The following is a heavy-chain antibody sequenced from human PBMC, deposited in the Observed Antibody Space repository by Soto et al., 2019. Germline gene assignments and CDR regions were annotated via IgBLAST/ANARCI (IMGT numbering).Heavy chain of an antibody. Sequence: QVQLVESGGGVVQPGRSLRLSCAASGFTFSSYGMHWVRQAPGKGLEWVAVIWYVGSNKYYADSVKGRFTISRDNSKNTLYLQMNSLRAEDTAVYYCARDGGSLGAFDIWGQGTMVTVSS. CDR3: ARDGGSLGAFDI. D-gene: IGHD3-3*01. CDR1: GFTFSSYG. V-gene: IGHV3-33*01. CDR2: IWYVGSNK. J-gene: IGHJ3*02.